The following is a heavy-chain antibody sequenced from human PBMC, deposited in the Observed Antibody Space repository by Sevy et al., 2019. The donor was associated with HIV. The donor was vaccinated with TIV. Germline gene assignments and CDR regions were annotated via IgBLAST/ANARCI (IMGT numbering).Heavy chain of an antibody. J-gene: IGHJ4*02. V-gene: IGHV3-23*01. CDR1: GFTFSTYA. CDR2: ISNNGATT. D-gene: IGHD6-6*01. CDR3: ARGVDSSSEYYFDY. Sequence: GGSLRLSCAASGFTFSTYAMNWVRQAPGKGLEWVSSISNNGATTYYTDSVKDRFTISRDNAKNSLYLQMNSLRAEDTAVYYCARGVDSSSEYYFDYWGQGTLVTVSS.